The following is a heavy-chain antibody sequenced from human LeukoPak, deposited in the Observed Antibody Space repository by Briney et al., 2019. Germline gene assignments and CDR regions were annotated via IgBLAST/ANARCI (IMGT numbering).Heavy chain of an antibody. D-gene: IGHD3-10*01. CDR1: GYSISSGYY. Sequence: PSETLSLTCTVSGYSISSGYYWGWIRQPPGKGLEWIGSICHSGSTYSNPSLKSRVTISVDTSKNQFSLKLSSVTAADTAVYYCARGWFGERYGFDPWGQGTLVTVSS. V-gene: IGHV4-38-2*02. J-gene: IGHJ5*02. CDR2: ICHSGST. CDR3: ARGWFGERYGFDP.